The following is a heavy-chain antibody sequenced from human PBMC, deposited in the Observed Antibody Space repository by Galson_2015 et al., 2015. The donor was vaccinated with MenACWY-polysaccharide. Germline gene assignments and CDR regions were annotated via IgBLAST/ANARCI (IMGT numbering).Heavy chain of an antibody. CDR3: AREGLTDSYFDY. CDR2: ISSSSSII. D-gene: IGHD3-9*01. J-gene: IGHJ4*02. CDR1: GFTFSSYS. Sequence: SLRLPCAASGFTFSSYSMNLVRQAPGKGLEWVSYISSSSSIIYYADSVKGRFTISRDNAKNSVYLQMNSLRGEDTAVYYCAREGLTDSYFDYWGQGILVTVSS. V-gene: IGHV3-48*01.